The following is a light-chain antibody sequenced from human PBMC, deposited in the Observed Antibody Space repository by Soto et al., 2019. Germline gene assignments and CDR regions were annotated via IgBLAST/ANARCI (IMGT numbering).Light chain of an antibody. CDR3: ASWDDSLNGVV. CDR1: NSNIGSNT. Sequence: QSVLTQPPSASGTPGQRVTISCSGSNSNIGSNTVNWYQQLPGTAPKLLIYSNNQRPSGVHGRFSDSKSGTSASLAISGLQSEDEADYYCASWDDSLNGVVFGGGTKLTVL. J-gene: IGLJ2*01. CDR2: SNN. V-gene: IGLV1-44*01.